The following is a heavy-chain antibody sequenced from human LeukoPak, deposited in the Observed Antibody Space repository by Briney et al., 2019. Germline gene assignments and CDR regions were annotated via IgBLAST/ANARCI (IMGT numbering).Heavy chain of an antibody. J-gene: IGHJ6*02. CDR2: INHSGST. D-gene: IGHD5-18*01. CDR1: GGSFSGYY. CDR3: ARDPDTARPFLLLYYGMDV. V-gene: IGHV4-34*01. Sequence: PSETLSLTCAVYGGSFSGYYWSWIRQPPGKGLEWIGEINHSGSTNYNPSLKSRVTISVDTSKNQFSLKLSSVTAADTAVYYCARDPDTARPFLLLYYGMDVWGQGTTVTVSS.